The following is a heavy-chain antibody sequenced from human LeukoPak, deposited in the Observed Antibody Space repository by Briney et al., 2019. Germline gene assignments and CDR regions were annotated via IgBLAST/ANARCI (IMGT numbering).Heavy chain of an antibody. J-gene: IGHJ5*02. CDR2: ISGSGGST. Sequence: GGSLRLSCAASGFTFSKYGMSWVRQAPGKGLEWVSVISGSGGSTDYADPVKGRFTISRDNSKNVLYLQMSSLTTEDTALYYCARDAPYHDLWGQGTLVTVSS. CDR3: ARDAPYHDL. CDR1: GFTFSKYG. V-gene: IGHV3-23*01. D-gene: IGHD2-2*01.